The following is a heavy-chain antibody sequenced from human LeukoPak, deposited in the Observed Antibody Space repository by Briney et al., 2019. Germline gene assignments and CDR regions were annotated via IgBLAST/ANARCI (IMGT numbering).Heavy chain of an antibody. CDR3: ARRTTIAAAEYFDY. Sequence: SETLSLTCTVSGGSISSSSYYWGWIRQPPGKGLGWLGSIYYSGSTYYNPSPKSRVTISVDTTKNQFSLKLSSVTAADTAVYYCARRTTIAAAEYFDYWGQGTLVTVSS. D-gene: IGHD6-13*01. CDR2: IYYSGST. CDR1: GGSISSSSYY. J-gene: IGHJ4*02. V-gene: IGHV4-39*01.